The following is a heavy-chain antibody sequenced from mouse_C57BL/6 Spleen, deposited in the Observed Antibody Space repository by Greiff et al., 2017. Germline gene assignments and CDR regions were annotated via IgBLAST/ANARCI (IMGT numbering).Heavy chain of an antibody. V-gene: IGHV1-61*01. D-gene: IGHD1-1*01. J-gene: IGHJ2*01. CDR2: IYPSDSAT. CDR1: GYTFTSYW. CDR3: ARSYGSSYDY. Sequence: QVQLQQPGAELVRPGSSVKLSCKASGYTFTSYWMDWVQQRPGQGLEWIGNIYPSDSATHYNQKFKDKAPLTVDQSSSTAYMQRSGLTSEDSAVYYCARSYGSSYDYWGQGTTLTVSS.